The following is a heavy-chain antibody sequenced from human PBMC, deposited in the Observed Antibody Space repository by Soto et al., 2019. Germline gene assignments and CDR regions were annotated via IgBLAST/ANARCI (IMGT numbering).Heavy chain of an antibody. D-gene: IGHD2-2*03. J-gene: IGHJ3*02. CDR2: VNPNSGNT. V-gene: IGHV1-8*01. CDR1: GYTFTSYD. Sequence: QVQLVQSGAEVKRPGASVKVSCKASGYTFTSYDFNWVRQAPGQGLEWMVWVNPNSGNTDYAQKFHGRVTMTRNNYIRTAYMELSSLRSEDTAVYYCARASYLDPSCVIWGQGTMVTVSS. CDR3: ARASYLDPSCVI.